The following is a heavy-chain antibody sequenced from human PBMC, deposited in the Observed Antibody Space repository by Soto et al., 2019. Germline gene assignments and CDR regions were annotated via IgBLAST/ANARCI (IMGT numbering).Heavy chain of an antibody. D-gene: IGHD2-2*01. Sequence: QVPLVQSGTEVKKPGASVKVSCKTSGYSFTKYGLHRVRQAPGQRLEWMGWINPGNGDTKYSQKFQGRVTITRDTSATTAYMELSSLRSEDSAVFYCARTDCSSTSCYNYYYYGMDVWGQGTTVTVSS. J-gene: IGHJ6*02. CDR2: INPGNGDT. CDR3: ARTDCSSTSCYNYYYYGMDV. V-gene: IGHV1-3*01. CDR1: GYSFTKYG.